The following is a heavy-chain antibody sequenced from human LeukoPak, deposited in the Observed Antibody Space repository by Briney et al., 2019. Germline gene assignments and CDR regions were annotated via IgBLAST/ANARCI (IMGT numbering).Heavy chain of an antibody. CDR1: GFTFSIYW. Sequence: GGSLRLSCAASGFTFSIYWMTWVRQAPGKGLEWVANIKQDGSEKYYVDSVKGRFTISRDNAKNSLYLQMNSLRVEDTAVYYCARRSSSGWWFDYWGQGTLVTVSS. J-gene: IGHJ4*02. D-gene: IGHD6-19*01. CDR2: IKQDGSEK. CDR3: ARRSSSGWWFDY. V-gene: IGHV3-7*01.